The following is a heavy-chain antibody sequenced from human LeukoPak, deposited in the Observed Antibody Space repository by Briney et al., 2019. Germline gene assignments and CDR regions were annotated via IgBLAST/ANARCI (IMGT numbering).Heavy chain of an antibody. J-gene: IGHJ4*02. D-gene: IGHD2-2*01. CDR2: ISSSSSYI. Sequence: GGSLRLSCAASGFTFSSYSMNWVRQAPGKGLEWVSSISSSSSYIYYADSAKGRFTISRDNAKNSLYLQMNSLRAEDTAVYYCARDCSSTSCYAGIDYWGQGTLVTVSS. CDR1: GFTFSSYS. CDR3: ARDCSSTSCYAGIDY. V-gene: IGHV3-21*01.